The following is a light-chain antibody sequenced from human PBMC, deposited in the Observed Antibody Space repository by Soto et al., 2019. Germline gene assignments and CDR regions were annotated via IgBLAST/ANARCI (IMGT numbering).Light chain of an antibody. V-gene: IGKV3-15*01. CDR1: QSVSSS. CDR3: QQYNNWPFT. J-gene: IGKJ2*01. Sequence: EIVMTQSPATLSVSPGERATLSCRASQSVSSSLAWYQQKPGQAPRLLIHDASTRDTGIPVRVSGSGSGTEFILTIGSLQSEDFAVYYCQQYNNWPFTFGQGTKLEIK. CDR2: DAS.